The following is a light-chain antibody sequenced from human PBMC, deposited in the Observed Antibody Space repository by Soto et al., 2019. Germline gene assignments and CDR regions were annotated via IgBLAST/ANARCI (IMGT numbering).Light chain of an antibody. J-gene: IGKJ1*01. V-gene: IGKV1-27*01. CDR2: AAS. Sequence: DIQMTQSPSSLSASVGDRVTITCRASQGVSHYLAWYQQQPGKVPKLLIYAASTLQSGVPSRFSGSGSGTDFTLTISSLQPEDVATYYCQKYNSAPRTFGQGTKVEIE. CDR3: QKYNSAPRT. CDR1: QGVSHY.